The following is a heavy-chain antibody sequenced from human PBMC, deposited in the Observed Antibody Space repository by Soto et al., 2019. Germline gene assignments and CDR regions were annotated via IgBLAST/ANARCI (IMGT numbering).Heavy chain of an antibody. Sequence: PSETLSLTCTVSGGSIGSGGYYWSWIRQHPGKGLEWIGYIYYSGSTYYNPSLKSRVTISVDTSKNQFSLKLSSVTAADTAVYNCAREYGASKIPYYYYGMDVWGQGTTVTVSS. D-gene: IGHD4-17*01. CDR1: GGSIGSGGYY. J-gene: IGHJ6*02. CDR2: IYYSGST. V-gene: IGHV4-31*03. CDR3: AREYGASKIPYYYYGMDV.